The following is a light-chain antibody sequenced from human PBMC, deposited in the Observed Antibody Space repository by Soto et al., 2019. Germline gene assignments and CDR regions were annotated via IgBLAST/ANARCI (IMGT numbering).Light chain of an antibody. CDR3: QQFNSYPRLFT. CDR1: QGINSY. Sequence: DIQLTQSPSFLSASVGDRVTITCRASQGINSYLAWYQQTPGKAPKLLIYATSTLQTGVPSRVSGSGSGTEFTLTISSLQPEDFATYYCQQFNSYPRLFTVGPGTRVEIK. CDR2: ATS. J-gene: IGKJ3*01. V-gene: IGKV1-9*01.